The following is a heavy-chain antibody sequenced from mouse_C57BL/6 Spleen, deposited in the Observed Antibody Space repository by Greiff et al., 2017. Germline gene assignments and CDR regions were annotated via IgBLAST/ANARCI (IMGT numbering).Heavy chain of an antibody. J-gene: IGHJ2*01. D-gene: IGHD2-4*01. CDR3: ARGGRNDYDYEGYDFGY. CDR1: GYTFTSYW. CDR2: IDPNSGGT. V-gene: IGHV1-72*01. Sequence: QVQLQQPGAELVKPGASVKLSCKASGYTFTSYWMHWVKQRPGRGLEWIGRIDPNSGGTKYNEKFKSKATLTVDKPSSTAYMQRSSLTAEDSAVYYWARGGRNDYDYEGYDFGYWGQGTTLTVSS.